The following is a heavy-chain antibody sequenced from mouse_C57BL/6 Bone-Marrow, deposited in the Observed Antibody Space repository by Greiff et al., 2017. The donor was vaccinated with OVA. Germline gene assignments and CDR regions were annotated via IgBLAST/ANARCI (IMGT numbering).Heavy chain of an antibody. J-gene: IGHJ3*01. V-gene: IGHV1-5*01. CDR3: TRPIYDGYYPFAY. CDR2: IYPGNSDT. D-gene: IGHD2-3*01. CDR1: GYTFTSYW. Sequence: VHVKQSGTVLARPGASVKMSCKTSGYTFTSYWMHWVKQRPGQGLEWIGAIYPGNSDTSYNQKFKGKAKLTAVTSASTAYMELSSMTNEDSAVYYCTRPIYDGYYPFAYWGQGTLVTVSA.